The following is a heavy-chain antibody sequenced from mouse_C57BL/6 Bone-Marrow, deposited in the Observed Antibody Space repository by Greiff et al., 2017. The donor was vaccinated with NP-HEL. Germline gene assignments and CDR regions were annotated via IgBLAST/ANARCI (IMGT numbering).Heavy chain of an antibody. D-gene: IGHD1-2*01. CDR2: IYPSDSET. Sequence: QVQLQQPGAELVRPGSSVKLSCKASGYTFTSYWMDWVKQRPGQGLEWIGNIYPSDSETHYNQKFKDKATLTVDKSSSTAYMQLSSLTSEDSAVYYCARLTRDLATRAYWGQGTLVTVSA. CDR3: ARLTRDLATRAY. V-gene: IGHV1-61*01. CDR1: GYTFTSYW. J-gene: IGHJ3*01.